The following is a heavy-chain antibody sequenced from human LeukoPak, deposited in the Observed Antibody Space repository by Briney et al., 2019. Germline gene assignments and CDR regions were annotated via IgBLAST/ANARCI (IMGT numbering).Heavy chain of an antibody. J-gene: IGHJ6*02. D-gene: IGHD2-2*01. V-gene: IGHV3-7*01. CDR2: IMQDGSEK. Sequence: GGSLRLSCAAAGFTFSSYWMSCVRQPPGKGLELGANIMQDGSEKFYVDSVKGRFTISRDNAKNSLYLQMHSLRAEDTAVYYCARDSLYQQLSSYGMDVWGQGTTVTVSS. CDR1: GFTFSSYW. CDR3: ARDSLYQQLSSYGMDV.